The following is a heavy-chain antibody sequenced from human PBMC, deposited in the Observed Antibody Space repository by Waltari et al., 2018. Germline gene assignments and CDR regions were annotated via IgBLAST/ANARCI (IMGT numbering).Heavy chain of an antibody. J-gene: IGHJ4*02. CDR1: GFTFSIYW. V-gene: IGHV3-7*01. D-gene: IGHD2-21*02. CDR2: IHHDGSAK. CDR3: ATAARGDNADELY. Sequence: EVQLVESGGGLLQPGGSVRLSCAASGFTFSIYWMSWVRQAPGEGLEGVANIHHDGSAKDYVDSVKGRFTISRDNAKNSRYLQMNSLRAEDTALYFCATAARGDNADELYWGQGTLVTVSS.